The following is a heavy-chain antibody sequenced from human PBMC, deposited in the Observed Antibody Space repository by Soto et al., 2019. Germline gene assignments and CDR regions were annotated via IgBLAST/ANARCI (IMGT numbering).Heavy chain of an antibody. Sequence: QVQLQESGPGLVKPSGTLSLTCAVSGGSISSSNWWSWVRQPPGKGLEWIGEIYHSGSTNYNPSLKSRVTISVDKSKNQFSLKLSSVTAADTAVYYCARDDPLQGAGIGGDYYYGMDVWGQGTTVTVSS. CDR3: ARDDPLQGAGIGGDYYYGMDV. D-gene: IGHD6-19*01. J-gene: IGHJ6*02. CDR1: GGSISSSNW. V-gene: IGHV4-4*02. CDR2: IYHSGST.